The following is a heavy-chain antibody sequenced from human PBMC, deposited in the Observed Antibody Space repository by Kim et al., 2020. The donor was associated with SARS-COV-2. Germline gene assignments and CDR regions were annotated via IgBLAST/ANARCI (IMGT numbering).Heavy chain of an antibody. D-gene: IGHD2-8*01. J-gene: IGHJ4*02. CDR2: IYYSGST. CDR1: GGSVSSGSYY. Sequence: SETLSLTCTVSGGSVSSGSYYWSWIRQPPGKGLEWIGYIYYSGSTNYNPSLKSRVTISVDTSKNQFSLKLSSVTAADTAVYYCARASCCTNGVCCEFDYWGQGTLVTVSS. V-gene: IGHV4-61*01. CDR3: ARASCCTNGVCCEFDY.